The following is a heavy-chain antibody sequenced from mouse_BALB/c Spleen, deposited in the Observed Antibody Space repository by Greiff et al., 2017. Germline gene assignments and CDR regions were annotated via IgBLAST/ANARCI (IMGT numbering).Heavy chain of an antibody. CDR3: ARVYYGSSYYAMDC. D-gene: IGHD1-1*01. CDR2: ISSGSSTI. V-gene: IGHV5-17*02. J-gene: IGHJ4*01. CDR1: GFTFSSFG. Sequence: EVKLMESGGGLVQPGGSRKLSCAASGFTFSSFGMHWVRQAPEKGLEWVAYISSGSSTIYYADTVKGRFTISRDNPKNTLFLQMTSLRSEDTAMYYCARVYYGSSYYAMDCWGQGTSVTVSS.